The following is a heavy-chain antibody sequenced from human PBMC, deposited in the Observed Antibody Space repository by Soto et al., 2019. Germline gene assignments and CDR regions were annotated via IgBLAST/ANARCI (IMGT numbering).Heavy chain of an antibody. J-gene: IGHJ4*02. D-gene: IGHD4-17*01. Sequence: PGGSLRLSCAASGFTFRKYAMHWVRLAPGKGLEWVAIISNDGSKKYYADSVKGRFTISRDESKNILYLEMNSLKGEDTAVYYCAKERGDITAYFDYWGQGALVTVSS. CDR1: GFTFRKYA. CDR2: ISNDGSKK. CDR3: AKERGDITAYFDY. V-gene: IGHV3-30*18.